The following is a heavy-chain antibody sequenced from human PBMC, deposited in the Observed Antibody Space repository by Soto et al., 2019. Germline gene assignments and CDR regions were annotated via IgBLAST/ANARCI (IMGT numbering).Heavy chain of an antibody. V-gene: IGHV4-61*01. CDR2: IFYGGST. Sequence: PSETLSLTVPVSGCAVRSGRFDWTWIRQPPGRGLEWIGHIFYGGSTKYNPSLESRVTISVDTSIDQFSLKLSSVTAADTAMYYCARPYSNYDNWFDPWGQGTLVTVSS. J-gene: IGHJ5*02. CDR1: GCAVRSGRFD. CDR3: ARPYSNYDNWFDP. D-gene: IGHD4-4*01.